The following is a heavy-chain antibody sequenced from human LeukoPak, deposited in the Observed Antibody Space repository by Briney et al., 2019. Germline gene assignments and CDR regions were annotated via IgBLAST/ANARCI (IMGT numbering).Heavy chain of an antibody. J-gene: IGHJ4*02. Sequence: SETLSLTCTVSGGSISSYYWSWIRQPPGKGLEWIGYIYYSGSTNYNPSLKSRVTISVDTSKNQFSLKLSSVTAADTAVYYCERVEPKYSGYPFDYWGQGTLVTVSS. CDR1: GGSISSYY. CDR3: ERVEPKYSGYPFDY. CDR2: IYYSGST. V-gene: IGHV4-59*01. D-gene: IGHD5-12*01.